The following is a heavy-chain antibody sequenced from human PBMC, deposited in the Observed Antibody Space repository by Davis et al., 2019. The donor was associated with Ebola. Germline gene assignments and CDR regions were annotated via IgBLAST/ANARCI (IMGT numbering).Heavy chain of an antibody. D-gene: IGHD3-22*01. CDR3: ARDYYDSSESYFDL. CDR2: IYYSGST. Sequence: SETLSLTCAVYGGSLRGNYWSWIRQSPGKGLEWIGYIYYSGSTNYNPSLKSRVTISVDTSKNQFSLKLSSVTAADTAVYYCARDYYDSSESYFDLWGRGTLVTVSS. V-gene: IGHV4-59*01. CDR1: GGSLRGNY. J-gene: IGHJ2*01.